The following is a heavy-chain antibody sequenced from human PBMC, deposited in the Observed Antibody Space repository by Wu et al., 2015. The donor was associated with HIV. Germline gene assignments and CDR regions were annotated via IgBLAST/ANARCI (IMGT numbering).Heavy chain of an antibody. Sequence: QVQLVQSGAEVKKPGASVKVSCKASGYTFTGYYIHWVRQAPGQGLEWMGWINPNSGGTNYAQKFQARVTMTRDTSISTAYMELSRLRSDDTAVYYCARDTGKLEYSLSPPSYYMDVWDKGTTVTVXS. CDR1: GYTFTGYY. V-gene: IGHV1-2*02. CDR2: INPNSGGT. D-gene: IGHD2/OR15-2a*01. CDR3: ARDTGKLEYSLSPPSYYMDV. J-gene: IGHJ6*03.